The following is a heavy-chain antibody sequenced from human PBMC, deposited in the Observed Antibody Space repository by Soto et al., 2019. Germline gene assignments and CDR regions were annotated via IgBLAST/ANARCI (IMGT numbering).Heavy chain of an antibody. CDR2: IVVGSGNT. J-gene: IGHJ6*02. Sequence: GAAVKVCCKASGFTFTSSAVQWVRQARGQRLEWIGWIVVGSGNTNYAQKFQERVTITRDMSTSTAYMELSSLRSEDTAVYYCAAERPGYSSGWYDYYYYGMDVWGQGTTVTVSS. CDR3: AAERPGYSSGWYDYYYYGMDV. CDR1: GFTFTSSA. D-gene: IGHD6-19*01. V-gene: IGHV1-58*01.